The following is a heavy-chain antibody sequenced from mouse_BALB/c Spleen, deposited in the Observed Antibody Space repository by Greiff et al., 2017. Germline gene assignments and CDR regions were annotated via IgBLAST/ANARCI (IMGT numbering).Heavy chain of an antibody. CDR2: LSSGGST. V-gene: IGHV5-6-5*01. CDR1: GFTFSSYA. CDR3: ARGAYDYDEGDY. Sequence: DVKLVESGGGLVKPGGSLKLSCAASGFTFSSYAMSWVRQTPEKRLEWVASLSSGGSTSYPDSVKGRFTISRDNARNILYLQMSSLRSEDTAMYYCARGAYDYDEGDYWGQGTPLTVSS. D-gene: IGHD2-4*01. J-gene: IGHJ2*01.